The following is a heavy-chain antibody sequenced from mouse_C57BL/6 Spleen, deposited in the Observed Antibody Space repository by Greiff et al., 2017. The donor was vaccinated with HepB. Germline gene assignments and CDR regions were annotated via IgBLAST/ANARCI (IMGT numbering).Heavy chain of an antibody. V-gene: IGHV1-64*01. Sequence: QVQLQQPGAELVKPGASVKLSCKASGYTFTSYWMHWVKQRPGQGLEWIGMIHPNSGSTNYNEKFKSKATLTVDKSSSTAYMQLSSLTSEDSAVYYCAREPTTVVARDYFDYWGQGTTLTVSS. CDR3: AREPTTVVARDYFDY. J-gene: IGHJ2*01. CDR1: GYTFTSYW. CDR2: IHPNSGST. D-gene: IGHD1-1*01.